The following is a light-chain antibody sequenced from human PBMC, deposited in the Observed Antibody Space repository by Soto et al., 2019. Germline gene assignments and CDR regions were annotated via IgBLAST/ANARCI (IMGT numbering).Light chain of an antibody. CDR1: QSINTF. J-gene: IGKJ5*01. V-gene: IGKV1-39*01. Sequence: DIQVTQSPSSLSASVGDRVTITCRASQSINTFLNWYQQRPGKAPNLLIYAASNLQSGVPSRFSGSGSGTDFTLTISSLQSEDFAVYYCQQYNTWRSITFGQGTRLEI. CDR3: QQYNTWRSIT. CDR2: AAS.